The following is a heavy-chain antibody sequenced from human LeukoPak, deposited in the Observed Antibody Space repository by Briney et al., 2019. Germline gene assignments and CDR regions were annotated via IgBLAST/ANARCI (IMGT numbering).Heavy chain of an antibody. CDR2: MNTNTFI. Sequence: GGSLRLSCAASGFTFSSYWMSWVRQAPGKGLEWVSSMNTNTFIYYANSVKGRFTISRDNAKNSLYLQMNSLRAEDTAVYYCARVYTDNGDYRDAFDIWGQETMVTVSS. D-gene: IGHD4-17*01. J-gene: IGHJ3*02. CDR3: ARVYTDNGDYRDAFDI. V-gene: IGHV3-21*01. CDR1: GFTFSSYW.